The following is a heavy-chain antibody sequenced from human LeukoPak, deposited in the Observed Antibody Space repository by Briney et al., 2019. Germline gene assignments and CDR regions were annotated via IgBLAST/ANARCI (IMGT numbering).Heavy chain of an antibody. CDR1: GYTFTSYD. Sequence: ASVKVSCKASGYTFTSYDINWVRQATGQGLEWMGWMNPNSGNTGYAQKFQGRVTMTRNTSISTAYMELSSLRSEDTAVYYCARGNPVDSSGYRYDAFDIWGQGTMVIVSS. D-gene: IGHD3-22*01. CDR2: MNPNSGNT. V-gene: IGHV1-8*01. J-gene: IGHJ3*02. CDR3: ARGNPVDSSGYRYDAFDI.